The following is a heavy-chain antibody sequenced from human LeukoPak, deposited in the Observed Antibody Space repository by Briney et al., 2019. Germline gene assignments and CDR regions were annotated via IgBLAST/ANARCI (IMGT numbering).Heavy chain of an antibody. Sequence: PGGSLRLSCTASGFTFITYWMSWVRQAPGKGLEWVANIKQDGSEKYYVDSVKGRFTISRDNAKNSVYLQMNSLRVEDTALYYCASGVAFDYWGQGTLVTVSS. V-gene: IGHV3-7*01. D-gene: IGHD2-21*01. J-gene: IGHJ4*02. CDR1: GFTFITYW. CDR2: IKQDGSEK. CDR3: ASGVAFDY.